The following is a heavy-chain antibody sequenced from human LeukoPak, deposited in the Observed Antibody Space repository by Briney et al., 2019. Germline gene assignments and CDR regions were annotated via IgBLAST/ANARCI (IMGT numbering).Heavy chain of an antibody. J-gene: IGHJ4*02. CDR3: ARGNTIFGVVIDIDY. Sequence: GGSMRLSCVASGFYFGGHAMHWLRQAPGKGLEWVAYITYGSDTIFYADSVKGRFTVSRDNVKNSLYLQMDSLRAEDTAVYYCARGNTIFGVVIDIDYWGQGTLVTVSS. V-gene: IGHV3-48*04. CDR2: ITYGSDTI. D-gene: IGHD3-3*01. CDR1: GFYFGGHA.